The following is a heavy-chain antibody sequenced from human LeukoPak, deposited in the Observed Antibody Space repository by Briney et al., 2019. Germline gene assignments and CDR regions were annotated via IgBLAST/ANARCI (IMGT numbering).Heavy chain of an antibody. CDR2: INPNSGGT. CDR3: AREDYGSGSYYNYDAFDI. CDR1: GYTFTGYY. D-gene: IGHD3-10*01. V-gene: IGHV1-2*02. Sequence: ASVKVSCKASGYTFTGYYMHWVRQAPGQGLEWMGWINPNSGGTNYAQKFQGRVTMTRDTSISTAYMELSRLRSDDTAVYYCAREDYGSGSYYNYDAFDIWGQGTMVTVSS. J-gene: IGHJ3*02.